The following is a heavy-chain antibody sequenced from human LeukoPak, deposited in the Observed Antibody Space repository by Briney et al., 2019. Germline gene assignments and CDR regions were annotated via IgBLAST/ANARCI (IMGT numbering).Heavy chain of an antibody. CDR2: ISSSSSYI. Sequence: TAGGSLRLSCAASGFSFSTYDTNWVRQTPGKGLEWVSSISSSSSYIYYADSVKGRFTISRDNAKNSLYLQMNSLRAEDTAVYYCARDNDYSNPFDYWGQGTLVTVSS. CDR1: GFSFSTYD. J-gene: IGHJ4*02. V-gene: IGHV3-21*01. CDR3: ARDNDYSNPFDY. D-gene: IGHD4-11*01.